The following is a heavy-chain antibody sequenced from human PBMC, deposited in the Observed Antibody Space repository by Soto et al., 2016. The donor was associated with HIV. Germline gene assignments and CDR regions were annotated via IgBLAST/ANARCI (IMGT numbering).Heavy chain of an antibody. CDR2: INDSGSP. D-gene: IGHD3-10*01. J-gene: IGHJ6*03. CDR3: ARRGNGSGSHYYYYLDV. V-gene: IGHV4-34*01. CDR1: GGSFSGYY. Sequence: QVQLQQWGAGLLKPSETLSLTCAVYGGSFSGYYWSWIRQSPGKGLEWIGEINDSGSPNYNPSLESRITITLDTSKNQFSLYLTSVTAADTAVYYCARRGNGSGSHYYYYLDVWGKGTTGHRLL.